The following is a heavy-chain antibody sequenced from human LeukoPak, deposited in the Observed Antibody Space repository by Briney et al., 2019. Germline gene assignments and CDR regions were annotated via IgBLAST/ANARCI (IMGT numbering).Heavy chain of an antibody. CDR1: GGSISSHY. V-gene: IGHV4-59*08. D-gene: IGHD5-18*01. Sequence: SETLSLTCTVSGGSISSHYWSWIRQPPGKGLEWIGYIYYSGSTNYNPSLKSRVTISVDTSNNQYSLNLSSVTAADTAVYYCASLDIYGKNYFDSWGQGTLVTVSS. J-gene: IGHJ4*02. CDR3: ASLDIYGKNYFDS. CDR2: IYYSGST.